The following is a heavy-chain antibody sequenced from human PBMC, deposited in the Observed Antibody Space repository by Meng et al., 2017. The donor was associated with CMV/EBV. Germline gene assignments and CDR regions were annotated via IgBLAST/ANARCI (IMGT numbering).Heavy chain of an antibody. V-gene: IGHV4-39*01. Sequence: SETLSLTCTVSGGSISSSSYYWGWIRQPPGKGLEWIGSIYYSGSTYYNPSLKSRVTISVDTSKNQFSLKLSSVTAADTAVYYCARGIAAAGTNWGQGTLVTVYS. CDR1: GGSISSSSYY. CDR3: ARGIAAAGTN. D-gene: IGHD6-13*01. CDR2: IYYSGST. J-gene: IGHJ4*02.